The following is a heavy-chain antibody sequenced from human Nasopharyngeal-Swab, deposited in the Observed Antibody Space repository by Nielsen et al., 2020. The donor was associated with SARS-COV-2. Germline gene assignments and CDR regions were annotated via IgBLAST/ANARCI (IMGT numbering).Heavy chain of an antibody. CDR2: IYYSGST. Sequence: SETLSLTCTVSGGSISSYYWSWIRQPPGKGLAWIGYIYYSGSTNYNPSLKSRVTISVDTSKNQFSLKLSSVTAADTAVYYCARSEWIQLWSTGRRVMDVWGQGTTVTVSS. CDR3: ARSEWIQLWSTGRRVMDV. J-gene: IGHJ6*02. D-gene: IGHD5-18*01. V-gene: IGHV4-59*13. CDR1: GGSISSYY.